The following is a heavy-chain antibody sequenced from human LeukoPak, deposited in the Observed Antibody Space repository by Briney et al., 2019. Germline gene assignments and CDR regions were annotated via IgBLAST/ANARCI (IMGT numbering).Heavy chain of an antibody. CDR2: INPSGGST. CDR1: GYTFTSYY. D-gene: IGHD3-16*01. Sequence: ASVKVSCKASGYTFTSYYMHWVRQAPGQGLEWMGIINPSGGSTGYAQKFQGRVTMTRDMSTSTVYMELSSLRSEDTAVYYCARELHAGGAFDIWGQGTMVTVSS. CDR3: ARELHAGGAFDI. V-gene: IGHV1-46*01. J-gene: IGHJ3*02.